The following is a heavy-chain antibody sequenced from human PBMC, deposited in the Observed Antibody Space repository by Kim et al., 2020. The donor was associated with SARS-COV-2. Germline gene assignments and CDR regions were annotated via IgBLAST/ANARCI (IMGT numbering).Heavy chain of an antibody. CDR3: ARAGGYVAPYQY. J-gene: IGHJ4*02. V-gene: IGHV4-59*13. D-gene: IGHD5-12*01. CDR2: IYYSGNT. CDR1: GGSISSYY. Sequence: SETPSLTCTVSGGSISSYYWSWIRQPPGKGLEWIGYIYYSGNTNYNPSLKSRVTISVDTSKNQFSLKLSSVTAADTAVYYCARAGGYVAPYQYWGQGTLVTVSS.